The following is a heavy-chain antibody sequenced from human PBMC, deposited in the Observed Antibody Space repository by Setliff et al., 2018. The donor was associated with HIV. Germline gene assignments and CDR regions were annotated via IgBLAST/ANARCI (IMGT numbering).Heavy chain of an antibody. D-gene: IGHD3-10*01. CDR3: ARSTYGSGTYPLDI. CDR1: GGSLTGYH. J-gene: IGHJ4*02. Sequence: SETLSLTCTVSGGSLTGYHWSWIRQSAGKELEWIGRMYYTGTTDYNPSLMSRVTLSIDRSKNQFALEVNSMTAADAAVYYCARSTYGSGTYPLDIWSQGTLVTVSS. V-gene: IGHV4-4*07. CDR2: MYYTGTT.